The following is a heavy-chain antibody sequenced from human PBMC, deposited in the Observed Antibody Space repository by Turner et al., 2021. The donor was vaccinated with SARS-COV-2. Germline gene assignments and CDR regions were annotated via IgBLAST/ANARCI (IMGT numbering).Heavy chain of an antibody. CDR3: ARAGREGFDP. D-gene: IGHD1-26*01. V-gene: IGHV4-34*01. CDR1: GGSFRGYY. J-gene: IGHJ5*02. Sequence: HVQLQQWGAGLLKPSETLSLSCAVHGGSFRGYYWSWIRQPPGKGLDWIGEINHSGSTNYNPSLKSRISISIDTAKNQFSLNLNSVTAADTAVYYCARAGREGFDPWGQGTLVTVSS. CDR2: INHSGST.